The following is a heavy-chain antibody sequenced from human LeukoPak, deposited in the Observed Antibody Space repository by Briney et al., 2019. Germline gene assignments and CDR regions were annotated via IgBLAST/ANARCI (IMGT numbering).Heavy chain of an antibody. V-gene: IGHV3-21*01. CDR1: GFTFSTYN. Sequence: GGSLRLSCAVSGFTFSTYNMNWVRQAPGKGLEWVSSISSSSSFIYYADSVKGRFTISRDNAKNSLYLQMNSLRVEDTAVYYCARDALTVGDAFDMWGQGTMVTVSS. CDR2: ISSSSSFI. CDR3: ARDALTVGDAFDM. J-gene: IGHJ3*02. D-gene: IGHD1-26*01.